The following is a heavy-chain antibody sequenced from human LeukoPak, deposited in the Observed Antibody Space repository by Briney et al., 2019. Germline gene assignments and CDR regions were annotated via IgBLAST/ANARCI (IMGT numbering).Heavy chain of an antibody. D-gene: IGHD2-21*02. Sequence: ASVTVSCTASGYTFTSYGISWVRQAPGQGLEWMGWISAYNGNTNYAQKLQGRVTMTTDTSTSTAYMELRSLRSDDTAVYYCARLSGPPMVVTAIPWGQGTLVTVSS. CDR3: ARLSGPPMVVTAIP. CDR2: ISAYNGNT. V-gene: IGHV1-18*01. CDR1: GYTFTSYG. J-gene: IGHJ5*02.